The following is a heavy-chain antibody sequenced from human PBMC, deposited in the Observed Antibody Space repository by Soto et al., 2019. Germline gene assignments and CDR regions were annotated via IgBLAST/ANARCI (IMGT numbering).Heavy chain of an antibody. V-gene: IGHV1-8*01. CDR3: ARGRSTMVRGVIIGYYGMDV. Sequence: GASVKVSCKASGYTFTSYDINWVRQATGQGLEWKGWMNPNSGNTGYAQKFQGRVTMTRNTSISTAYMELSSLRSEDTAVYYCARGRSTMVRGVIIGYYGMDVWGQGTTVTVSS. D-gene: IGHD3-10*01. CDR1: GYTFTSYD. CDR2: MNPNSGNT. J-gene: IGHJ6*02.